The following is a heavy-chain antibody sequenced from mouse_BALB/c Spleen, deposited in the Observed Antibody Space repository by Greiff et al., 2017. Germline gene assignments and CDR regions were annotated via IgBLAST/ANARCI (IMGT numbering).Heavy chain of an antibody. Sequence: EVKLVESGGGLVQPGGSLKLSCAASGFTFSSYGMSWVRQTPDKRLELVATINSNGGSTYYPDSVKGRFTISRDNARNNLYLQMSSLKSEDTAMYYCARDRGYGSSDWYFDVWGAGTPVTVSS. CDR3: ARDRGYGSSDWYFDV. D-gene: IGHD1-1*01. CDR1: GFTFSSYG. CDR2: INSNGGST. J-gene: IGHJ1*01. V-gene: IGHV5-6-3*01.